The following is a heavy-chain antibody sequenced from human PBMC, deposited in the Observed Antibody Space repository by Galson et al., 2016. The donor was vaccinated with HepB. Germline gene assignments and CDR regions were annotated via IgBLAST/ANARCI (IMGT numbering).Heavy chain of an antibody. CDR3: ARVDPSSSFPFDY. CDR2: IYYRGNT. V-gene: IGHV4-31*02. J-gene: IGHJ4*02. CDR1: GFTFSSYS. D-gene: IGHD6-6*01. Sequence: LRLSCAASGFTFSSYSMNWVRQAPGKGLEWIGYIYYRGNTYYNPSLKSRVNMSVDTSKNQFSLNLSSVTAADTAVYYCARVDPSSSFPFDYWGREPWSPSPQ.